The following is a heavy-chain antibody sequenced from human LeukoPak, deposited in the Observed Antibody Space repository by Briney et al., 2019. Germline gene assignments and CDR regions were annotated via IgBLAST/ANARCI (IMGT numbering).Heavy chain of an antibody. CDR2: INPNSGGT. CDR3: ARGWMAYYYDSSGYPDAFDI. CDR1: GYSFTGYF. Sequence: GASVKVSCKASGYSFTGYFMHWVRQAPGQGLEWMGWINPNSGGTNYAQKFQGRVTMTRDTSISTAYMELSRLRSDDTAVYYCARGWMAYYYDSSGYPDAFDIWGQGTMVTVSS. J-gene: IGHJ3*02. D-gene: IGHD3-22*01. V-gene: IGHV1-2*02.